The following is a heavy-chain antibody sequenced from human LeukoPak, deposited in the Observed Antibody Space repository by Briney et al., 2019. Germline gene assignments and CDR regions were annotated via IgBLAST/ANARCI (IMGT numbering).Heavy chain of an antibody. D-gene: IGHD6-19*01. CDR1: GGSISSYY. CDR3: ARRKYSSGWYGRYYYYYMDV. V-gene: IGHV4-4*07. CDR2: IYTSGST. J-gene: IGHJ6*03. Sequence: SETLSLTCTVSGGSISSYYWSWIRQPAGKVLEWIGRIYTSGSTNYNPSLKSRVTMSVDTSKNQFSLKLSSVTAADTAVYYCARRKYSSGWYGRYYYYYMDVWGKGTTVTISS.